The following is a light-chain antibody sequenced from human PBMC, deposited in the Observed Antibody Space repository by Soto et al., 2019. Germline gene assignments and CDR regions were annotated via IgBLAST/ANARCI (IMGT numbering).Light chain of an antibody. CDR2: EGS. J-gene: IGLJ1*01. CDR1: SSDVGSYNL. Sequence: QSVLTQPASVPGSPGQSITISCTGTSSDVGSYNLVSWYQQHPGKAPKLMIYEGSKRPSGVSNRFSGSKSGNTASLTISGLQAEDEADYYCCSYVGSYVFGTGTKVTVL. CDR3: CSYVGSYV. V-gene: IGLV2-23*01.